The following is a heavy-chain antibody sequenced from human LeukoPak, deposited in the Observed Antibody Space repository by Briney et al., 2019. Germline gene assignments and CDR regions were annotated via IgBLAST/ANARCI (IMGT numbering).Heavy chain of an antibody. J-gene: IGHJ4*02. CDR2: IYYSGST. CDR3: LDY. Sequence: SETLSLTCTVSGGSISSFYWSWIRQPPGKGLEWIGYIYYSGSTNYNPSLKSRVTVSVDTSKTDTAVYYCARVAMYYDNSGYLDYWGQGTLVTVSS. CDR1: GGSISSFY. D-gene: IGHD3-22*01. V-gene: IGHV4-59*01.